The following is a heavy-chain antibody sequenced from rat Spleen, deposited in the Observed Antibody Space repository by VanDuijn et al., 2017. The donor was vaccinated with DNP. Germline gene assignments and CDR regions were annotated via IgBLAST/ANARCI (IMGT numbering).Heavy chain of an antibody. CDR1: GFTFSNYY. D-gene: IGHD1-12*01. Sequence: EVQLVESGGGLVQPGRSLKLSCAASGFTFSNYYMAWVRQAPTKGLEWVASINTGGGKTYYRDSVKGRFTIPRDDAKNTLYLQMDSLRFEDTATYYCARHRTIMPYYYVMDAWGQGASVTVSS. V-gene: IGHV5-25*01. J-gene: IGHJ4*01. CDR3: ARHRTIMPYYYVMDA. CDR2: INTGGGKT.